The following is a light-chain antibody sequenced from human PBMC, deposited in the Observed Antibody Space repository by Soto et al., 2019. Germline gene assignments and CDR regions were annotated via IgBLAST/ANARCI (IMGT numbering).Light chain of an antibody. V-gene: IGKV3-20*01. CDR2: GAS. CDR3: QQYGRSPFT. CDR1: QRITSNF. Sequence: EIVLTQSPVTLSSSPGERATLSCRASQRITSNFLAWFQQKAGLAPRLLIYGASTRASGVPDRFSGGGSGTDFVLTISRLEPEDFAVYYCQQYGRSPFTFGQGTKLQIK. J-gene: IGKJ2*01.